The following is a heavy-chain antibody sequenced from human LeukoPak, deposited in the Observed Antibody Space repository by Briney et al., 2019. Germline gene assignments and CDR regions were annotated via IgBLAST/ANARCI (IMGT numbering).Heavy chain of an antibody. CDR2: ISYDGSNK. J-gene: IGHJ4*02. V-gene: IGHV3-30-3*01. CDR1: GFTFSSYA. Sequence: GGSLRLSCAASGFTFSSYAMHWVRQAPGKGLEWVAVISYDGSNKYYADSVKGRFTISRDNSKNTLYLQMNSLRAEDTAVYYCARGPISIVVVPAAIDYWGQGTLVTVPP. D-gene: IGHD2-2*01. CDR3: ARGPISIVVVPAAIDY.